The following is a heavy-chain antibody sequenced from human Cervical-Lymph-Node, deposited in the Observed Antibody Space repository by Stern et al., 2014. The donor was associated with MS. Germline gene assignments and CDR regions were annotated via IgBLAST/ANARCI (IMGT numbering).Heavy chain of an antibody. V-gene: IGHV5-51*03. CDR3: ARWSVACDS. CDR2: IYPSDSDV. CDR1: GYRFINNW. J-gene: IGHJ4*02. Sequence: MQLVQSGAEVRKPGDSLKISCKTSGYRFINNWIAWVRQVPGKGLEWIGLIYPSDSDVRYSPSFQGHVSISVDKSISTACLQWNSLKASDTGVYYCARWSVACDSWGQGALITVSS.